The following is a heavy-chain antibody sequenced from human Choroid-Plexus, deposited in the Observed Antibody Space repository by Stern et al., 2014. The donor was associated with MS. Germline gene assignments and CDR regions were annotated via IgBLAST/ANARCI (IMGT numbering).Heavy chain of an antibody. J-gene: IGHJ5*02. V-gene: IGHV3-30*18. CDR1: GFTFGSCA. CDR2: VSYDGSNK. D-gene: IGHD2/OR15-2a*01. CDR3: AKDRQYLTYFFDH. Sequence: VQLVESGGGVVQPGGPLRLSCVASGFTFGSCAIHWVRQAPGKGLEWVAGVSYDGSNKYYADSVKGRFAISRDNSQNTLYMQMSSLRPEDTAVYYCAKDRQYLTYFFDHWGQGSLVTVSS.